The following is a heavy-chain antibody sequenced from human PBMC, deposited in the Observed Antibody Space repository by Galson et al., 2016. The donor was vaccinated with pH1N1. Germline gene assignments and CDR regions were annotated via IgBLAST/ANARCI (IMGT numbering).Heavy chain of an antibody. CDR1: GHKFTSSW. D-gene: IGHD4-17*01. CDR2: IYLGGSLI. J-gene: IGHJ3*01. Sequence: QSGAEVTKPGESLKISCKGSGHKFTSSWIGWVRQMPGKGLEWMGIIYLGGSLIRYRPSFQGQVTISADKSVNIVYLEWGSLKASDTARYYCAGQNDYRDYRGDAFDFWGQGTMVTVSS. CDR3: AGQNDYRDYRGDAFDF. V-gene: IGHV5-51*01.